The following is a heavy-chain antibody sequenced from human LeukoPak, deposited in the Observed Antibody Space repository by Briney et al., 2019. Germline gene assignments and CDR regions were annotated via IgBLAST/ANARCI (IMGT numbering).Heavy chain of an antibody. CDR3: ARALVRGWFDP. D-gene: IGHD6-13*01. V-gene: IGHV3-21*01. CDR2: IGGSCTSL. CDR1: GFTFSTYA. Sequence: GGSLRLSCAASGFTFSTYAMNWVRQAPGEGLEWVSSIGGSCTSLYYADSLKGRFTISRDNAKNSLYLQMNSLRAEDTAVYYCARALVRGWFDPWGQGTLVTVSS. J-gene: IGHJ5*02.